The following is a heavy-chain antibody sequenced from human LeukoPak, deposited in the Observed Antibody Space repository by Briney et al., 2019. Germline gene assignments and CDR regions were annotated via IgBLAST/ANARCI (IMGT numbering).Heavy chain of an antibody. V-gene: IGHV4-39*01. CDR3: AGVRGIISRNWFDP. Sequence: TSETLSLTCTVSGGSISSSNYYWGWIRQPPGKGLEWIGTIYYGGTTYYNPSLKSRVTISVDTSKNQFSLKLSSVTAADTAVYFCAGVRGIISRNWFDPWGHGTLVTVSS. CDR2: IYYGGTT. D-gene: IGHD3-10*01. CDR1: GGSISSSNYY. J-gene: IGHJ5*02.